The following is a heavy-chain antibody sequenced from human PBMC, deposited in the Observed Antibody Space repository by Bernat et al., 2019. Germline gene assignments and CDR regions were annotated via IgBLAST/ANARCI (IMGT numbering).Heavy chain of an antibody. J-gene: IGHJ5*02. CDR1: GYTFTSYG. V-gene: IGHV1-18*01. CDR3: ARDLVDGYSSSWYGNWFDP. CDR2: ISAYNGNT. D-gene: IGHD6-13*01. Sequence: QVQLVQFGAEVKKPGASVKVSCKASGYTFTSYGISWVRQAPGQGLEWMGWISAYNGNTNYAQKLQGRVTMTTDTSTSPAYMELRSLRSDDTAVYYCARDLVDGYSSSWYGNWFDPWGQGTLVTVSS.